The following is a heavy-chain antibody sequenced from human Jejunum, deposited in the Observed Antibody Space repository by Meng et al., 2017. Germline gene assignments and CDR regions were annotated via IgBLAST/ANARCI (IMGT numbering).Heavy chain of an antibody. J-gene: IGHJ1*01. Sequence: VQPVQAESELKGPGASVKVSCKASGYTFTNHAMHWLRQAPGQGLEWMGWINTDTRNPTYAQGFTGRFVFSLDTSVSTAYLHISSLKAEDTALYYCSRGRGCCTCGSCSLADWGPGTLVTVSS. CDR2: INTDTRNP. V-gene: IGHV7-4-1*02. D-gene: IGHD2-15*01. CDR3: SRGRGCCTCGSCSLAD. CDR1: GYTFTNHA.